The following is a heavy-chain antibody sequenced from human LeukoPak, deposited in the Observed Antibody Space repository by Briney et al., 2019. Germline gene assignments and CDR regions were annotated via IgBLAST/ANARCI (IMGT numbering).Heavy chain of an antibody. CDR3: ARAGGVLFPYYYYGMDV. CDR2: IYSGGST. J-gene: IGHJ6*02. Sequence: PGGSLRLSCAASGFTVSSNYMSWVRQAPGKGLEWVSVIYSGGSTYYADSVKGRFTISRDNSKNTLYLQMNSLRAEDTAVYYCARAGGVLFPYYYYGMDVWGQGTTVTVSS. V-gene: IGHV3-66*01. CDR1: GFTVSSNY. D-gene: IGHD2-21*01.